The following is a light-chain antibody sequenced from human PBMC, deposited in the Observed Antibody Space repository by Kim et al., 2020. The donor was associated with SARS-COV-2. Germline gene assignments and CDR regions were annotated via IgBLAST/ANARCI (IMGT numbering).Light chain of an antibody. Sequence: RATINCKSSQSVLYSSNNESYLAWYQQKPGQPPKLLIYGASTRESGVPDRFSASGSGTDFTLTISSLQAEDGAVYSCQQYYSSWTFGQGTKVDIK. CDR3: QQYYSSWT. J-gene: IGKJ1*01. CDR1: QSVLYSSNNESY. CDR2: GAS. V-gene: IGKV4-1*01.